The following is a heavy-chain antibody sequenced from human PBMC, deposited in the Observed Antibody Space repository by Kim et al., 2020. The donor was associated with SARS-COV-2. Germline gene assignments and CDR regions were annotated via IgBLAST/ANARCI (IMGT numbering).Heavy chain of an antibody. CDR1: GFTFSSYG. V-gene: IGHV3-33*01. Sequence: GGSLRLSCAASGFTFSSYGMHWVRQAPGKGLEWVAVIWYDGSNKYYADSVKGRFTISRDNSKNTLYLQMNSLRAEDTAVYYCARSQYNPYDAFDIWGQGTMVTVSS. J-gene: IGHJ3*02. CDR2: IWYDGSNK. CDR3: ARSQYNPYDAFDI. D-gene: IGHD1-20*01.